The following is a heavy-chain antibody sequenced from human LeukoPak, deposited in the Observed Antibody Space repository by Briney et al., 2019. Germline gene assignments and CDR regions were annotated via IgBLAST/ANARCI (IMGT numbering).Heavy chain of an antibody. Sequence: ASVKVSCKASGYTFTSYGISWVRQAPGQGLEWMGWINPNSGGTDYAQKFQGRVTMTRDTSISTAYMELSRLRSDDTAVYYCARVTTVTTVLDAFDIWGQGTMVTVSS. V-gene: IGHV1-2*02. D-gene: IGHD4-17*01. CDR1: GYTFTSYG. CDR2: INPNSGGT. CDR3: ARVTTVTTVLDAFDI. J-gene: IGHJ3*02.